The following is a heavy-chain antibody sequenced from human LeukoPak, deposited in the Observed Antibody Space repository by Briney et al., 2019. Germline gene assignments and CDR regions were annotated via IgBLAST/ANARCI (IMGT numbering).Heavy chain of an antibody. J-gene: IGHJ6*02. D-gene: IGHD6-6*01. CDR1: GFTFSSYA. CDR2: ISYDGSNT. Sequence: PGRSLRLSCAASGFTFSSYAMHWVRQAPGKGLEWVGVISYDGSNTYYIESVKGRFTISRDNSKNTVYLQMNSLRAEDTAVYYCARWSSYYYYGMDVWGQGTTVTVSS. CDR3: ARWSSYYYYGMDV. V-gene: IGHV3-30*03.